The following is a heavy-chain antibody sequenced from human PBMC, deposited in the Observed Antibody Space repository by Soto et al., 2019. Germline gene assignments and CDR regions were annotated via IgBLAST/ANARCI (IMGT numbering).Heavy chain of an antibody. CDR1: GYTFTSYS. CDR3: AREACTNGVCPWQYFDY. CDR2: INAGNGNT. J-gene: IGHJ4*02. V-gene: IGHV1-3*01. D-gene: IGHD2-8*01. Sequence: ASVNVSFKASGYTFTSYSIHWVRRAPGQRLECMGWINAGNGNTKYSQKFQGRVTITRDTSASTAYMELSSLRSEDTAVYYCAREACTNGVCPWQYFDYWGQGTLVTVS.